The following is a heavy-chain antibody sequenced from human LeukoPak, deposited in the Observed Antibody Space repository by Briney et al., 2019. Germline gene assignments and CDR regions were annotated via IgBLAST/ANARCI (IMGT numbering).Heavy chain of an antibody. J-gene: IGHJ6*03. V-gene: IGHV4-59*01. CDR2: IYYSGST. D-gene: IGHD4-11*01. Sequence: KPSETLSLTCTVSGGSISSYYWSWIRQPPGKGLEWIGYIYYSGSTNYNPSLKSRVTISVDTSKNQFSLKLSSVTAADTAVYYCARVSHSNYRYYYYMDVWGKGTTVTVSS. CDR3: ARVSHSNYRYYYYMDV. CDR1: GGSISSYY.